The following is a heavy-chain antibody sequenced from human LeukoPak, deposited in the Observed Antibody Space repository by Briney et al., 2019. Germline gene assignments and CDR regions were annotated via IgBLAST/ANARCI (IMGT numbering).Heavy chain of an antibody. J-gene: IGHJ4*02. CDR2: INHSGST. Sequence: PSETLSLTCAVYGGSFSGYYWSWIRRPPGKGLEWIGEINHSGSTNYNPSLKRRVTISVGTSKNQFSMKQRPVTTADTAVYYCARGHLQRRRGSLDYWGEGTLVTVSS. CDR3: ARGHLQRRRGSLDY. CDR1: GGSFSGYY. V-gene: IGHV4-34*01. D-gene: IGHD3-10*01.